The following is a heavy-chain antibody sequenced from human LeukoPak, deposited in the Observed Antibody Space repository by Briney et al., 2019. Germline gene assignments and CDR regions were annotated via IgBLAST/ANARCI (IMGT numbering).Heavy chain of an antibody. V-gene: IGHV4-59*11. CDR1: GGSIGSHY. D-gene: IGHD3-16*01. J-gene: IGHJ4*02. Sequence: PSETLSLTCTVSGGSIGSHYWTWIRQTPGKGLEWIGYVYDIGSTKYNPSLKSRVTISVDTSKNQFSLRLSSVTAADAAVYYCARGGVLKSVDYWGQGTLVAVSS. CDR3: ARGGVLKSVDY. CDR2: VYDIGST.